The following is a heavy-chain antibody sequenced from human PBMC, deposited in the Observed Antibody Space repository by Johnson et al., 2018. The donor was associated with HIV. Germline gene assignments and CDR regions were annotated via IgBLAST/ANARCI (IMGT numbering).Heavy chain of an antibody. J-gene: IGHJ3*02. Sequence: VQLLESGGGVVQPGRSLRLSCAASGFTFISYGMHWVRQAPGQGLWWVAVISYDGSNKYYADSVKGVFTSYRDNSKNTLYIQMNSLRAEYTAVYYCTTDSKVGVIAIRSGQGVVFDIWGQGTMVTVSS. V-gene: IGHV3-30*03. D-gene: IGHD2-21*01. CDR1: GFTFISYG. CDR3: TTDSKVGVIAIRSGQGVVFDI. CDR2: ISYDGSNK.